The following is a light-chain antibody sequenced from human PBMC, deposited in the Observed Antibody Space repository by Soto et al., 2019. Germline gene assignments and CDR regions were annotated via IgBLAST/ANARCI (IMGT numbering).Light chain of an antibody. J-gene: IGKJ4*01. V-gene: IGKV4-1*01. Sequence: DIVMTQSPDSLAVSLGERATINCKSSQSVLYSSNNKNYLAWYQQKPGQPPKLLIYWASTRESGVPDRFSGSGSGTDFTLTISSLQAEDVAVYYCQQYYSLPLIFGGGTKVEIK. CDR2: WAS. CDR1: QSVLYSSNNKNY. CDR3: QQYYSLPLI.